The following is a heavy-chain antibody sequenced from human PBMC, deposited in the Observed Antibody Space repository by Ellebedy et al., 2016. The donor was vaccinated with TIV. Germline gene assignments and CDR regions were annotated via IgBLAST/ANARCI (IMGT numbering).Heavy chain of an antibody. J-gene: IGHJ4*02. CDR3: ARDAAPGAPDFFDH. D-gene: IGHD3-10*01. V-gene: IGHV3-30-3*01. CDR1: GFTSTSYE. Sequence: PGGSLRLSCVASGFTSTSYEMHWVRQAPGKGLEWVAVVSGHATIQLYADAVKGRFTISKDTSKDTVYLQMNSLRVEDTALYYCARDAAPGAPDFFDHWGRGTLVTVSS. CDR2: VSGHATIQ.